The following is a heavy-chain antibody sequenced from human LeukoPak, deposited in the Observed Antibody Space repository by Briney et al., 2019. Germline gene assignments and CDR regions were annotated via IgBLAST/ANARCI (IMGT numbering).Heavy chain of an antibody. Sequence: SQTLSLTCTVSGGSISSGSYYWSWIRQPAGKGLEWIGRIYTSGSTNYNPSLKSRVTISVDTSKNQFSLKLSSVTAADTAVYYCARELLDAFDIWGQGTMVTVSS. CDR1: GGSISSGSYY. CDR2: IYTSGST. V-gene: IGHV4-61*02. D-gene: IGHD1-26*01. J-gene: IGHJ3*02. CDR3: ARELLDAFDI.